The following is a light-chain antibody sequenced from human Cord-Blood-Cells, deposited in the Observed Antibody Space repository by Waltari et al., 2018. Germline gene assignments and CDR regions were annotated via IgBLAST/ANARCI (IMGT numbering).Light chain of an antibody. CDR2: GKN. Sequence: SSELTQDPAVSVALGQTVRTTCQGDSLRSYYASWYQQKPGHAPVLVIYGKNNRPSGIPDRFSGSSSGNTASLTITGAQAEDEADYYGNSRDSSGNHWVFGGGTKLTVL. CDR1: SLRSYY. CDR3: NSRDSSGNHWV. V-gene: IGLV3-19*01. J-gene: IGLJ3*02.